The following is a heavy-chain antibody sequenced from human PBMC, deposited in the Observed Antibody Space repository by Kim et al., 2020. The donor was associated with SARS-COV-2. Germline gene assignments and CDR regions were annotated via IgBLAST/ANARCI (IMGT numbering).Heavy chain of an antibody. J-gene: IGHJ5*02. CDR3: ARRGTGDNWFDP. Sequence: RYGPSLEGQVTISADKSISTAYLQWTSLKASDTAIYYCARRGTGDNWFDPWGQGTLVTVSS. D-gene: IGHD7-27*01. V-gene: IGHV5-51*01.